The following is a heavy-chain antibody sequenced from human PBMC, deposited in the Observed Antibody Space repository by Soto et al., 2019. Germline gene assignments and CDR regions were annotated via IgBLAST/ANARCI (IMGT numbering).Heavy chain of an antibody. V-gene: IGHV3-73*01. J-gene: IGHJ6*02. CDR3: ARGQGAAIGDYYYHGMDV. Sequence: VGSLRLSCAASGFIFSGSAIHWVRQASGKGLEWVGRIRSRANNFATSSAASVKGRFTFSRDDSKNTAYLQMNTLKPEDTAVYYCARGQGAAIGDYYYHGMDVWGQGTTVTVSS. D-gene: IGHD2-2*02. CDR2: IRSRANNFAT. CDR1: GFIFSGSA.